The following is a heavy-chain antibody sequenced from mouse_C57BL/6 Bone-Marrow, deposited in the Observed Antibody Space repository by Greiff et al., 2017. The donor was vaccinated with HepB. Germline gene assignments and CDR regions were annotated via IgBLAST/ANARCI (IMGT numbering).Heavy chain of an antibody. J-gene: IGHJ4*01. Sequence: VQLQQSGAELVKPGASVKISCKASGYAFSSYWMNWVKQRPGKGLEWIGQIYPGDGDTNYNGKFKGKATLTADKSSSTAYMQLSSLTSEDSAVYFWAREGSTAQATGYAMDYWGQGTSVTVSS. CDR1: GYAFSSYW. V-gene: IGHV1-80*01. CDR2: IYPGDGDT. D-gene: IGHD3-2*02. CDR3: AREGSTAQATGYAMDY.